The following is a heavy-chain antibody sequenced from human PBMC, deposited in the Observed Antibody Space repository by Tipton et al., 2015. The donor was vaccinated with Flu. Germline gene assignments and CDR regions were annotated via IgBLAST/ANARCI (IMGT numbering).Heavy chain of an antibody. CDR2: IKQDGSEK. CDR3: ARSWKHNEAFVI. V-gene: IGHV3-7*01. D-gene: IGHD1-1*01. J-gene: IGHJ3*02. Sequence: SLRLSCAASGFTFSSYWMSWVRQAPGKGLERVANIKQDGSEKYYVDSVKGRFTISRDNAKNSLYLQMNSLRAEDTAVYYCARSWKHNEAFVIWGQGKMVTVSS. CDR1: GFTFSSYW.